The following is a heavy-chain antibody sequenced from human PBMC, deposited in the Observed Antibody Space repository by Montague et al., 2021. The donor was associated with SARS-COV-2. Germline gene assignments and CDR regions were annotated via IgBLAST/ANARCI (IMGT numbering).Heavy chain of an antibody. CDR3: AGLPPNGRWYLDL. Sequence: SETLSLTCTVSGGSISSHYWTWIRQPPGKGLEWIGYIYYTGSTNYYPPPNSRVAITVDTSKYQFSLSLRTVTAADATLYYCAGLPPNGRWYLDLWGRGTLVTVSS. J-gene: IGHJ2*01. CDR2: IYYTGST. V-gene: IGHV4-59*11. CDR1: GGSISSHY. D-gene: IGHD2-8*01.